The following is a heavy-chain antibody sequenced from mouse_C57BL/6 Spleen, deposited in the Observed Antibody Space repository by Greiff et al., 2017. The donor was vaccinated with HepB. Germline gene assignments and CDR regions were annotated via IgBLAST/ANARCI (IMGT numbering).Heavy chain of an antibody. CDR1: GFTFSSYA. CDR3: ARDAARTAIPWFAY. V-gene: IGHV5-4*01. J-gene: IGHJ3*01. Sequence: EVKLVESGGGLVKPGGSLKLSCAASGFTFSSYAMSWVRQTPEKRLEWVASISDGGSYTYYPDNVKGRFTISRDNAKNNLYLQMSHLKSEDTAMYYCARDAARTAIPWFAYWGQGTLVTVSA. CDR2: ISDGGSYT.